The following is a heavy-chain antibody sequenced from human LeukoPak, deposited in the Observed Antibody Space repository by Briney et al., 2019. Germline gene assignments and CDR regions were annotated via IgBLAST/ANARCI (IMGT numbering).Heavy chain of an antibody. D-gene: IGHD4-17*01. Sequence: PSETLSLTCTVSGGSISSYYWSWIRQPPGKGLEWIGYIYYSGSTYYNPSLKSRVTISVDTSKNQFSLKLSSVTAADTAVYYCARGGYGDPLDYWGQGTLVTVSS. CDR1: GGSISSYY. J-gene: IGHJ4*02. CDR2: IYYSGST. CDR3: ARGGYGDPLDY. V-gene: IGHV4-59*12.